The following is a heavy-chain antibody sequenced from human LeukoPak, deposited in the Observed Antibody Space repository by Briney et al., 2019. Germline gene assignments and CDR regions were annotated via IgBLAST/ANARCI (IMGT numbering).Heavy chain of an antibody. CDR3: ARDFEY. J-gene: IGHJ4*02. Sequence: SVTPSLTCTVSGGFISSYYWSWIRQPAGKGLEWIGRIYTSGTTNYNPSLKSRLTMSIDTSKNQFSLKLSSVNAADTAVYYCARDFEYWGQGILVTVSS. V-gene: IGHV4-4*07. CDR2: IYTSGTT. CDR1: GGFISSYY.